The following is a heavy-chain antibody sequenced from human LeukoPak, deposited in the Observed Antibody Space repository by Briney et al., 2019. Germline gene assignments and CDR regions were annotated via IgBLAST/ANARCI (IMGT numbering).Heavy chain of an antibody. Sequence: GESMTLFCAAYRFNFSSSAMHWLPQAPGQAMELLAVISYYGSNKYYADPVKRRFTISRDNSKNTRYLQMNSLRAEDTAVYYCARVGYGGDTTNFDYWGQGTLVTVSS. CDR1: RFNFSSSA. D-gene: IGHD2-21*01. J-gene: IGHJ4*02. CDR2: ISYYGSNK. CDR3: ARVGYGGDTTNFDY. V-gene: IGHV3-30-3*01.